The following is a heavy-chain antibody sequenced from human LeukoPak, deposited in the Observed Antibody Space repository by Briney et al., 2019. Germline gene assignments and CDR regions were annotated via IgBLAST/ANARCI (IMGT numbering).Heavy chain of an antibody. CDR3: AKPLWFGESP. D-gene: IGHD3-10*01. Sequence: GGSLRLSCAASGFTFSSYGMHRVRQAPGKGLEWVAFIRYDGGNKYYADSVKGRFTISRDNSKNTLYLQMNSLRAEDTAVYYCAKPLWFGESPWGQGTLVTVSS. V-gene: IGHV3-30*02. J-gene: IGHJ5*02. CDR1: GFTFSSYG. CDR2: IRYDGGNK.